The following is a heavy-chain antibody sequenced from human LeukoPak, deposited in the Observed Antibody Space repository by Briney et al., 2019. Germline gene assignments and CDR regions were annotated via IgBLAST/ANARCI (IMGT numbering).Heavy chain of an antibody. V-gene: IGHV3-49*03. D-gene: IGHD1-1*01. CDR1: GFTFGDYA. CDR3: TRDRGAYNLYDY. J-gene: IGHJ4*02. Sequence: PGGSLRLSCTASGFTFGDYAMSWIRQAPGKGLEWVGLIRSKAYGETADYAASVKGRFTISRDDSKAIAYLQMNSLKTEDTAVYHCTRDRGAYNLYDYWGQGTLVTVSS. CDR2: IRSKAYGETA.